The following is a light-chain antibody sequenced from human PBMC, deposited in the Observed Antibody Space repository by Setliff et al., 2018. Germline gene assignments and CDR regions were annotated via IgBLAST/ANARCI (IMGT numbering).Light chain of an antibody. V-gene: IGLV2-14*03. CDR3: TSFTATSTPVV. J-gene: IGLJ3*02. CDR1: SSDIGAYDY. Sequence: QSALPQPASVSGSPGQSITISCTGTSSDIGAYDYVSWYQYHPGKAPKFIIYDVSQRPSGVSNRFSGSKSGNTASLTISGLQAEDEADYYCTSFTATSTPVVFGGGTKVTVL. CDR2: DVS.